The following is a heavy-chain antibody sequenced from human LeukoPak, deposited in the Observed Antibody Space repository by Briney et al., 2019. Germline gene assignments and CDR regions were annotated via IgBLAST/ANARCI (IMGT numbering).Heavy chain of an antibody. D-gene: IGHD4-17*01. Sequence: SETLSLNCAVYGGSFSGYYWSWSRQPPGKGLEWIGEINHSGSTNYNPSLKSRVTISVDTSKNQFSLKLSSVTAADTAVYYCARGRAGALYFDYWGQGTLVTVSS. CDR1: GGSFSGYY. CDR3: ARGRAGALYFDY. V-gene: IGHV4-34*01. CDR2: INHSGST. J-gene: IGHJ4*02.